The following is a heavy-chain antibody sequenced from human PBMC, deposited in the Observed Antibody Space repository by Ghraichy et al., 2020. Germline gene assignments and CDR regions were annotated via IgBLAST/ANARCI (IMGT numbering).Heavy chain of an antibody. CDR2: IIHSGTS. J-gene: IGHJ4*02. CDR1: GGSFSASN. V-gene: IGHV4-34*12. D-gene: IGHD4-17*01. CDR3: AGFGATVTTLEFAY. Sequence: SETLSLTCAVYGGSFSASNWNWIRQAPGNGLEWMGEIIHSGTSNYNTSLKSRVTISADTSKRQVSLKLSSVTAADTAIYYCAGFGATVTTLEFAYWGQGTLVTVSS.